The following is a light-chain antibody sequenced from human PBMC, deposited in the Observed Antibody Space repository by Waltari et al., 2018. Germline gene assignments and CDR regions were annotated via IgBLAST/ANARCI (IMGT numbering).Light chain of an antibody. Sequence: QSVLTQPPSASETPGQRVTLSCSGGYSNVGSDNVSWYQQLPGTAPKLLIYNKNLRPSGVPDRFSGSKSGTSASLAISGLRSEDEADYYCAAWDSSLSGYVFGTGTKVTVL. V-gene: IGLV1-47*01. CDR2: NKN. CDR1: YSNVGSDN. J-gene: IGLJ1*01. CDR3: AAWDSSLSGYV.